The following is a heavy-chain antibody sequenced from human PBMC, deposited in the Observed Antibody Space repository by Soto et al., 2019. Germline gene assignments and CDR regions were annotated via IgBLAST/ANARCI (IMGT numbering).Heavy chain of an antibody. CDR1: GGSTSSYY. CDR2: IYNSGST. Sequence: ETLSLTCTVSGGSTSSYYWTWIRQPPGKGLEWIGFIYNSGSTHYNPSLRSRVTISVDTSKNQFSLKLRSVTAADTAVYYCASMGYHYGSGSYPLDYWGQGTLVTVSS. CDR3: ASMGYHYGSGSYPLDY. J-gene: IGHJ4*02. V-gene: IGHV4-59*08. D-gene: IGHD3-10*01.